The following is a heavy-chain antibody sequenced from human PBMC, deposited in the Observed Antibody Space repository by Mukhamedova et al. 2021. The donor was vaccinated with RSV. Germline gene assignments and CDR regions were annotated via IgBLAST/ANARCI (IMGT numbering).Heavy chain of an antibody. Sequence: VRQMPGKRPESMGIIHPGDSDTRYSPSFQGQVTISADKSISTAYLQWSSLKASDTPMYHCAISYSSSWQYYFDYWGQGTLVTVSS. CDR3: AISYSSSWQYYFDY. V-gene: IGHV5-51*01. CDR2: IHPGDSDT. D-gene: IGHD6-13*01. J-gene: IGHJ4*02.